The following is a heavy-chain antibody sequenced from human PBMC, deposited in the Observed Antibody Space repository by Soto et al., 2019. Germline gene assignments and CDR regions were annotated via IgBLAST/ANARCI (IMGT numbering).Heavy chain of an antibody. D-gene: IGHD3-16*02. CDR3: ARGDMITFGGVIVIPSYFDY. J-gene: IGHJ4*02. V-gene: IGHV4-34*01. CDR2: INHSGST. Sequence: QVQLQQWGAGLLKPSETLSLTCAVYGGSFSGYYWSWIRQPPGKGLEWIGEINHSGSTNYNPSLKGRVTISVDTSNNPLSLKLSSVAAADTAVYYCARGDMITFGGVIVIPSYFDYWGQGTLVTVSS. CDR1: GGSFSGYY.